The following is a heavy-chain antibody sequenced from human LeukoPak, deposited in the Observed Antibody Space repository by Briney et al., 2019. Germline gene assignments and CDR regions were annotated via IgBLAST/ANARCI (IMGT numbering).Heavy chain of an antibody. Sequence: GGSLRLSCAASGFTFSDYYMSWIRQRPGKGLEWVSYINRGGTNTHYADSVKGRFSISRDNAKNSLYLQMNSLSAEDTAIYYCARDGAGLDPWGQGVLVTVSS. J-gene: IGHJ5*02. CDR3: ARDGAGLDP. CDR1: GFTFSDYY. CDR2: INRGGTNT. V-gene: IGHV3-11*01.